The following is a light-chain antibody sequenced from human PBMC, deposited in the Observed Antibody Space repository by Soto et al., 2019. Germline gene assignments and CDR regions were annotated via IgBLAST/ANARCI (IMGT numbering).Light chain of an antibody. V-gene: IGLV1-51*01. CDR1: SSNIENNY. Sequence: QAVLTQPPSVSAAPGQKVTISCSGSSSNIENNYVSWYQQLPGAAPKLLIYDNNKRPSGIPDRFSGSKSGTSATLGITGLQTGDEADYYCGTWDNSLSAVVFGGGTKLTVL. CDR2: DNN. J-gene: IGLJ2*01. CDR3: GTWDNSLSAVV.